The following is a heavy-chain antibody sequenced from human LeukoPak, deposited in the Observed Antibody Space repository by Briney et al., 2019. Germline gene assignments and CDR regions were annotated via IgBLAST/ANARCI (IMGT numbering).Heavy chain of an antibody. CDR2: ISENGEST. J-gene: IGHJ4*02. D-gene: IGHD4-17*01. Sequence: GGSLRLSCVASGFTFSSHVMTWVRQAPGKGLVWVSSISENGESTYYADSVKGRFTISRDNSRNTLYLQMNSLRAEDTAVYYCASYFHYGDYASLWYWGQGTLVTVSS. CDR1: GFTFSSHV. CDR3: ASYFHYGDYASLWY. V-gene: IGHV3-23*01.